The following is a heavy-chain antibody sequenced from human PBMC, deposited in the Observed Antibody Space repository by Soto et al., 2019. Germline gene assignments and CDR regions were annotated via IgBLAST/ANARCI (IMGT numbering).Heavy chain of an antibody. CDR1: GGSISSGGYY. CDR3: ARGIVVVPAAKKTNWFDP. Sequence: QVQLQESGPGLVKPSQTLSLTCTVSGGSISSGGYYWSWIRQHPGKGLEWIGYIYYSGSTYYNPSLKSRVTISVDTSKNQSSLKLSSVTAADTAVYYCARGIVVVPAAKKTNWFDPWGQGTLVTVSS. D-gene: IGHD2-2*01. CDR2: IYYSGST. J-gene: IGHJ5*02. V-gene: IGHV4-31*03.